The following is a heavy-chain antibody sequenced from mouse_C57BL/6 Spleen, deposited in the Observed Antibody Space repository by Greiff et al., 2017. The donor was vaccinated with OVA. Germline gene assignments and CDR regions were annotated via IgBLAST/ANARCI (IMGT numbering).Heavy chain of an antibody. V-gene: IGHV1-26*01. D-gene: IGHD1-1*01. CDR2: INPNNGGT. J-gene: IGHJ1*03. CDR3: ARREFYYYGSSYGYFDV. CDR1: GYTFTDYY. Sequence: EVQLQQSGPELVKPGASVKISCKASGYTFTDYYMNWVKQSHGKSLEWIGDINPNNGGTSYNQKFKGKATLTVDKSSSTAYMELRSLTSEDSAVYYCARREFYYYGSSYGYFDVWGTGTTVTVSS.